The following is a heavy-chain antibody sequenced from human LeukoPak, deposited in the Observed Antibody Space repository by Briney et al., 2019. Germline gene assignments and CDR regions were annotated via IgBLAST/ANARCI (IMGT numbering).Heavy chain of an antibody. V-gene: IGHV4-34*01. CDR3: ARVVAMITFGGVSYDWFDP. D-gene: IGHD3-16*01. Sequence: SETLSLTCAVYGGSFSGYYWSWIRQPPGKGLEWIGEINHSGGTNYNPSLKSRVTISVDTSKNQFSLKLSSVTAADTAVYYCARVVAMITFGGVSYDWFDPWGQGTLVTVSS. J-gene: IGHJ5*02. CDR2: INHSGGT. CDR1: GGSFSGYY.